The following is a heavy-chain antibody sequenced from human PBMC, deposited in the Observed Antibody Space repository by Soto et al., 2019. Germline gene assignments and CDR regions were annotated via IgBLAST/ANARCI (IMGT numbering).Heavy chain of an antibody. Sequence: EVQLVESGGGLVQPGGSLRLSCAGSGFTFSRYWMSWVRQAPGKGLEWVANIKEDGSQKFYVDSVKGRFIISRDNVENSLYLQMNSLRGEDTAVYYCARGQSCHAEAAYWGQGNLVTVSS. CDR1: GFTFSRYW. CDR3: ARGQSCHAEAAY. D-gene: IGHD3-10*01. J-gene: IGHJ4*02. V-gene: IGHV3-7*01. CDR2: IKEDGSQK.